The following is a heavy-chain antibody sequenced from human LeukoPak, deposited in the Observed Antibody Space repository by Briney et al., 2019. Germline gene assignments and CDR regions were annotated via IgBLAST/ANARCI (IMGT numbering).Heavy chain of an antibody. V-gene: IGHV3-21*01. J-gene: IGHJ4*02. D-gene: IGHD2/OR15-2a*01. CDR1: GFTFSSYS. Sequence: GGSLRLSCAASGFTFSSYSMNWVRQAPGKGLEWVSSISSSSSYIYYADSVKGRFTISRDNAKNSLYLQMNSLRAEDTAVYYCARDLDRTTNCFDYWGQGTLVTVSS. CDR2: ISSSSSYI. CDR3: ARDLDRTTNCFDY.